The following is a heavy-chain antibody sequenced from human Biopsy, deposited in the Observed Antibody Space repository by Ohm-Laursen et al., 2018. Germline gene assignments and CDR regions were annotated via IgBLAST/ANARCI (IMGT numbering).Heavy chain of an antibody. J-gene: IGHJ5*02. CDR3: ARAPPLIRGVVESWFDP. V-gene: IGHV4-4*07. CDR1: GGYISHYY. CDR2: IYITGET. D-gene: IGHD3-10*01. Sequence: SETLSLTCIVSGGYISHYYWTWIRQPAGQGLEWIGRIYITGETDYNPSLKSRVTISVDSSKKQFSLKLKSVTAADTAIYYCARAPPLIRGVVESWFDPWGQGILVTVSS.